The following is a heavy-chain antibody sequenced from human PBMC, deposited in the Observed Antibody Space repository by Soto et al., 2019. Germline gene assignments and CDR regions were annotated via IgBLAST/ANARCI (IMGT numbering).Heavy chain of an antibody. V-gene: IGHV1-2*04. CDR2: INPNSGGT. J-gene: IGHJ4*01. D-gene: IGHD2-8*01. Sequence: ASVKVSCKASGYTFTGYYMHWVRQAPGQGLEWMGWINPNSGGTNYAQKFQGWVTMTRDTSISTAYMELSRLRSDDTAVYYCASAQASMLVGHYDYWGHGTLVTVSS. CDR1: GYTFTGYY. CDR3: ASAQASMLVGHYDY.